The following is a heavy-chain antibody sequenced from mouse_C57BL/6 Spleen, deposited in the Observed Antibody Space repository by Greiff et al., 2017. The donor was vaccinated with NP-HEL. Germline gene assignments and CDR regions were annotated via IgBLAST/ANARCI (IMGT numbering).Heavy chain of an antibody. V-gene: IGHV1-81*01. CDR3: ARSLDSSGYEYYFDY. CDR1: GYTFTSYG. D-gene: IGHD3-2*02. CDR2: IYPRSGNT. Sequence: QVQLQQPGAELARPGASVKLSCKASGYTFTSYGISWVKQRTGQGLEWIGEIYPRSGNTYYNEKFKGKATMTADKSSSTAYMELRSLTSEDSAVYFCARSLDSSGYEYYFDYWGQGTTLTVSS. J-gene: IGHJ2*01.